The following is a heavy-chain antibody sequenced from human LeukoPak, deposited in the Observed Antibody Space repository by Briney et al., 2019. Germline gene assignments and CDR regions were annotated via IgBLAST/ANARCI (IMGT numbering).Heavy chain of an antibody. D-gene: IGHD3-3*01. CDR1: GYSISSGYY. V-gene: IGHV4-61*02. J-gene: IGHJ5*02. CDR2: IYTSGST. CDR3: ARAVYYDFWSGYYGNWFDP. Sequence: SETLSLTCAVSGYSISSGYYWSWIRQPAGKGLEWIGRIYTSGSTNYNPSLKSRVTISVDTSKNQFSLKLSSVTAADTAVYYCARAVYYDFWSGYYGNWFDPWGQGTLVTVSS.